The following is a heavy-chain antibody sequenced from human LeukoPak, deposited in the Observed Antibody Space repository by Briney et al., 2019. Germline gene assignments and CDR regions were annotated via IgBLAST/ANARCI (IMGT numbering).Heavy chain of an antibody. Sequence: GGSLRLSCAASGFTLSSYAMSWVRQAPGKGLEWVSLISGNAGSTYYADSVKGRFTISRDITKNTLYLQMNSLRAEDTAVYYCAKDRFVLMVYAPWGQGTLVTVSS. J-gene: IGHJ5*02. CDR1: GFTLSSYA. D-gene: IGHD2-8*01. CDR3: AKDRFVLMVYAP. V-gene: IGHV3-23*01. CDR2: ISGNAGST.